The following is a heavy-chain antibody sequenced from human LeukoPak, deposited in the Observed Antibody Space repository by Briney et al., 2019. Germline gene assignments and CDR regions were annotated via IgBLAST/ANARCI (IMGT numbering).Heavy chain of an antibody. CDR1: GFTFSDYY. V-gene: IGHV3-11*01. J-gene: IGHJ4*02. Sequence: GGSLRLSCAASGFTFSDYYMSWIRQAPGKGLEWVSYISSSGSTIYYADSVKGRFTISRDNAKNSLYLQMNSLRAEDTALYYCAKDANPYSSSWFDYWGQGTLVTVSS. CDR3: AKDANPYSSSWFDY. CDR2: ISSSGSTI. D-gene: IGHD6-13*01.